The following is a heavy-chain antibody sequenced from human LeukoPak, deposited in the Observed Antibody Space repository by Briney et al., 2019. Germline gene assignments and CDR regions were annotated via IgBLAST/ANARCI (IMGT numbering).Heavy chain of an antibody. V-gene: IGHV3-23*01. D-gene: IGHD5-18*01. CDR2: ISGSGGST. Sequence: AGGSLRLSCAASGFTFSSYAMSWVRQAPGKGLEWVSAISGSGGSTYYADSVKGRFTISRDNSKNTLYLQMNSLRAEDTAVYYCAKYKAGGQLWYWYYFDYWGQGTLVTVSS. CDR1: GFTFSSYA. J-gene: IGHJ4*02. CDR3: AKYKAGGQLWYWYYFDY.